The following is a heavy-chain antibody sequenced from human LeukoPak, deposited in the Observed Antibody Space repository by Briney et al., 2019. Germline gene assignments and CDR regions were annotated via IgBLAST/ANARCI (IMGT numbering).Heavy chain of an antibody. CDR3: ARDSGSYSGDYYYYMDV. CDR2: ISAYDGNT. CDR1: GYTFTSYG. J-gene: IGHJ6*03. D-gene: IGHD1-26*01. Sequence: GASVKVSCKASGYTFTSYGISWVRQAPGQGLEWMGWISAYDGNTNYAQKLQGRVTMTIDTSTSTAYMELRSLRSDDTAVYYCARDSGSYSGDYYYYMDVWGKGTTVTVSS. V-gene: IGHV1-18*01.